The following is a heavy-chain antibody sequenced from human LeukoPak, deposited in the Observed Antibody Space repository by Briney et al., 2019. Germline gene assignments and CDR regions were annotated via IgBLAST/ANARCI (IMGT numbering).Heavy chain of an antibody. D-gene: IGHD4-17*01. J-gene: IGHJ6*02. V-gene: IGHV3-23*01. CDR1: GFTFSNYA. Sequence: GGSLRLSCAASGFTFSNYAMSWVRQAPGKGLEWVSAISGSGGSTYYADSVKGRFTISRDNSKNTLYLQMDSLRAEDTAVYYCARNAYGAQTPSDVWGQGTTVTVSS. CDR3: ARNAYGAQTPSDV. CDR2: ISGSGGST.